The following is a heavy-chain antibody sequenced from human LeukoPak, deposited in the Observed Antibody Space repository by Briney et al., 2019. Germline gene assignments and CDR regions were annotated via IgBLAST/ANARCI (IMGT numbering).Heavy chain of an antibody. CDR2: ISSSSSAI. CDR3: ARDITPPTYDFWSGYYYGMDV. V-gene: IGHV3-48*01. CDR1: GFTFSSYS. D-gene: IGHD3-3*01. J-gene: IGHJ6*02. Sequence: GGSLRLSCTASGFTFSSYSMNWVRQAPGKGLEWVSYISSSSSAIYYADSVKGRFTISRDNAKNSLYLQMNSLRAEDTAVYYCARDITPPTYDFWSGYYYGMDVWGQGTTVTVSS.